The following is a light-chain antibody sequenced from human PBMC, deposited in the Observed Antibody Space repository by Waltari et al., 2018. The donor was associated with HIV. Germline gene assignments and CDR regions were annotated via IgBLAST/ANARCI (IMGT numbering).Light chain of an antibody. Sequence: QSALTQPASVSGSPGQSLTISCTGTSSDVGGYNSVSWYQQYPDKAPKLMIYDVNKRPSGVSNRFSGSKSGNTASLTISGLQAEDEADYYCCSYANSSTYVVFGGGTKLTVL. CDR1: SSDVGGYNS. V-gene: IGLV2-23*02. CDR2: DVN. J-gene: IGLJ2*01. CDR3: CSYANSSTYVV.